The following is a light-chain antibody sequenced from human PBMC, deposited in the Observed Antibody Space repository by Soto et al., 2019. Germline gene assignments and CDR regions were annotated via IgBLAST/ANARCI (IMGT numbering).Light chain of an antibody. J-gene: IGLJ2*01. CDR1: TSNIGSNT. CDR2: TDD. Sequence: QSVLTQPPTASATPGQRVPISCSGSTSNIGSNTVTWYQQLPGTAPRLLIYTDDQRPSGVPARFSGSRSGTTASLAISGLQSEDEGIYYCATWDDSVHAVVFGGGTKVTVL. CDR3: ATWDDSVHAVV. V-gene: IGLV1-44*01.